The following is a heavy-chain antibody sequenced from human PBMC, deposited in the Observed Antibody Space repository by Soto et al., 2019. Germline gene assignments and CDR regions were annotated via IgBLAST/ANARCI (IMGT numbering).Heavy chain of an antibody. D-gene: IGHD6-13*01. J-gene: IGHJ6*02. V-gene: IGHV4-39*07. CDR3: ARVRAAGGVPCRYYYYYGMDG. Sequence: PSETLSLTCTVSGGSITSSSYYWGWIRQPPGKGLEWIGEINHSGSTNYNPSLKSRVTISVDTSKNQFSLKLSSVTAADTAVYYCARVRAAGGVPCRYYYYYGMDGWGQGTTVTVSS. CDR2: INHSGST. CDR1: GGSITSSSYY.